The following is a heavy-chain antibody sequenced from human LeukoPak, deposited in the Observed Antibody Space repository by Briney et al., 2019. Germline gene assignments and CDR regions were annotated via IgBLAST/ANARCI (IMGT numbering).Heavy chain of an antibody. D-gene: IGHD6-13*01. CDR1: GYTFTSYY. CDR3: AAVDLLREGQQLVLDY. V-gene: IGHV1-46*01. CDR2: INPSGGST. J-gene: IGHJ4*02. Sequence: ASVKVSCKASGYTFTSYYMHWVRQAPGQGLEWMGIINPSGGSTSYAQKFQGRVTMTRDTSTSTAYMELSRLRSDDTAVYYCAAVDLLREGQQLVLDYWGQGTLVTVSS.